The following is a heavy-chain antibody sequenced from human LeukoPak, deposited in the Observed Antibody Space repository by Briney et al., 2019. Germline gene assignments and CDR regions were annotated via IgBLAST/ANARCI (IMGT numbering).Heavy chain of an antibody. J-gene: IGHJ3*02. CDR2: ISGSGGST. V-gene: IGHV3-23*01. CDR3: AKDVVGHYGSSVYAFDI. CDR1: GFTFSSYA. Sequence: PGGSLRLSCAASGFTFSSYAMSWVRQAPGKGLEWVSAISGSGGSTYYADSVKGRFTISRDNSKNTLYLQMNSLRAKDTAVYYCAKDVVGHYGSSVYAFDIWGQGTMVTVSS. D-gene: IGHD3-22*01.